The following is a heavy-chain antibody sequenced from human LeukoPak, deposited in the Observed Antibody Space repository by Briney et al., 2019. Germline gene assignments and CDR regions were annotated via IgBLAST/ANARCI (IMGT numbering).Heavy chain of an antibody. CDR2: IYPGDSDT. CDR1: GYSFTSYW. V-gene: IGHV5-51*01. D-gene: IGHD6-6*01. Sequence: GESLKISRKGSGYSFTSYWIGWVRQMPGKGLEWMGIIYPGDSDTRYSPSFQGQVTISADKSISTAYLQWSSLKASDTAMYYCARSPLQDSSSHWGVYFQHWGQGTLVTVSS. CDR3: ARSPLQDSSSHWGVYFQH. J-gene: IGHJ1*01.